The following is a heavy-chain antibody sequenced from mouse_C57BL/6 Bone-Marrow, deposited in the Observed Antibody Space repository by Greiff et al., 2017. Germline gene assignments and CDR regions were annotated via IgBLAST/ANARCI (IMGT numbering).Heavy chain of an antibody. CDR1: GYSFTGYY. V-gene: IGHV1-43*01. Sequence: DVQLQESGPELVKPGASVKISCKASGYSFTGYYMHWVKQSSEKSLEWIGEINPSTGGTSYNQKFKGKATLTVDKSSSTAYMQLSSLTSEDSAVYYCARTGYDYACDYWGQGTNLTVCS. CDR3: ARTGYDYACDY. CDR2: INPSTGGT. D-gene: IGHD2-4*01. J-gene: IGHJ2*01.